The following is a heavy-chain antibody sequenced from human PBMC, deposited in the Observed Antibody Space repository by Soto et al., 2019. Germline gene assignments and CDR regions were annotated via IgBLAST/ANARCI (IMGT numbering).Heavy chain of an antibody. CDR3: ARERNDFYPEDRAHDY. Sequence: QVQLQESGPGLVKPSETLSLTCTVSGGSVSSGSYYWSWIRQPPGKGLEWIGYIYYSGSTNYNPSLKSRVTISVDTSKNQFSLKLSSVTAADTAVYYCARERNDFYPEDRAHDYWGQGTLVTVSS. V-gene: IGHV4-61*01. CDR2: IYYSGST. D-gene: IGHD3-3*01. CDR1: GGSVSSGSYY. J-gene: IGHJ4*02.